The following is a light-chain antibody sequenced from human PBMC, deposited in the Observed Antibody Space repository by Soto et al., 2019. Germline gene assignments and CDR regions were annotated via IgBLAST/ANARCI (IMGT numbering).Light chain of an antibody. V-gene: IGKV1-5*01. CDR1: QSISSW. Sequence: DIQMTQSPSTLSASVGDRVTITCRASQSISSWLAWYQQKPGKAPKLLIYDASSLESGVPSRFSGSGSGTEFTLTISSLQPDDFATYYCQQYNSYSLFIFGPGTKVDIK. CDR3: QQYNSYSLFI. J-gene: IGKJ3*01. CDR2: DAS.